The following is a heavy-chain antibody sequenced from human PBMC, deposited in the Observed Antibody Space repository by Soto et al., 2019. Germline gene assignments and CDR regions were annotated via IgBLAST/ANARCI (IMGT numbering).Heavy chain of an antibody. CDR2: INAYNGNT. CDR1: GYTFTSYG. J-gene: IGHJ5*02. CDR3: AKVLPPFDP. V-gene: IGHV1-18*01. Sequence: QVQLVQSGAEVKKPGASVKVSCKASGYTFTSYGINWVRQAPGQGLEWMGWINAYNGNTNYAQKLQGRVTMTTDKSTSTAYMELRRLRSADTAVNYCAKVLPPFDPWGQGTLVTVSS.